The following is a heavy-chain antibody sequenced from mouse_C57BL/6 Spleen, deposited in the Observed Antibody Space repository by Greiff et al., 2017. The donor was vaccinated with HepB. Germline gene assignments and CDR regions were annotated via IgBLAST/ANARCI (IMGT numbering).Heavy chain of an antibody. D-gene: IGHD1-1*01. CDR1: GFTFSDYY. Sequence: EVKLVESEGGLVQPGSSMKLSCTASGFTFSDYYMAWVRQVPEKGLEWVANINYDGSSTYYLDSLKSRFIISRDNAKNILYLQMSSLKSEDTATYYCARVYYYGPYYAMDYWGQGTSVTVSS. CDR2: INYDGSST. CDR3: ARVYYYGPYYAMDY. V-gene: IGHV5-16*01. J-gene: IGHJ4*01.